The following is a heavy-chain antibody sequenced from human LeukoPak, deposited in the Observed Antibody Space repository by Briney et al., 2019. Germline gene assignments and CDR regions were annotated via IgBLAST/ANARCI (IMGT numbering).Heavy chain of an antibody. CDR3: ARDSKAMAGTSLIDY. D-gene: IGHD6-19*01. CDR1: GDSVSSNSAA. V-gene: IGHV6-1*01. CDR2: TSYRSKWYN. J-gene: IGHJ4*02. Sequence: SQTLSLTCAISGDSVSSNSAAWNWIRQSPSRGLEWLGRTSYRSKWYNDYAVSVKSRITITPDTSKNQFSLQLNSVTPEDTAVYYCARDSKAMAGTSLIDYWGQGTLVTVSS.